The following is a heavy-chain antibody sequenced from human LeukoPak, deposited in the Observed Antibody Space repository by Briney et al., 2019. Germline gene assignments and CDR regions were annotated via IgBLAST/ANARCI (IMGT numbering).Heavy chain of an antibody. CDR1: GFTFSSYA. CDR2: ISYDGSNK. V-gene: IGHV3-30-3*01. CDR3: ARDRVTMIVVVIGYYFDY. J-gene: IGHJ4*02. Sequence: GGSLGLSCAASGFTFSSYAMHWVRQAPGKGLEWVAVISYDGSNKYYADSVKGRFTISRDNSKNTLYLQMNSLRAEDTAVYYCARDRVTMIVVVIGYYFDYWGQGTLVTVSS. D-gene: IGHD3-22*01.